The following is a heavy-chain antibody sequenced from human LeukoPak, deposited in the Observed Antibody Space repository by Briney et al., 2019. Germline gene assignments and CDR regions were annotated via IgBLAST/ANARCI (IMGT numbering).Heavy chain of an antibody. CDR3: ARELRVYYGSGSYYPDY. V-gene: IGHV3-7*01. CDR1: GFTFSSYW. CDR2: IKQDGSEK. J-gene: IGHJ4*02. D-gene: IGHD3-10*01. Sequence: GGSLRLSCAASGFTFSSYWMSWVRQAPGKGLEWVANIKQDGSEKYYVDSVKGRFTISRDNAKNSLYLQMNSLRAEDTAVYYCARELRVYYGSGSYYPDYWGQGTLVTVSP.